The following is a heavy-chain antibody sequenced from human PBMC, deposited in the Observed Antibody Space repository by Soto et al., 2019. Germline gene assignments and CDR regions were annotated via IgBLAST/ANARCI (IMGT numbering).Heavy chain of an antibody. D-gene: IGHD6-13*01. V-gene: IGHV3-48*02. J-gene: IGHJ4*02. CDR1: GFTFSSYS. CDR2: ITSSGTTV. CDR3: ARGSSNWAYYFDF. Sequence: EVHLVESGGGLVQPGGSLRLSCAASGFTFSSYSLNWVRQAPGKGLEWVSYITSSGTTVYYADSGRGRFTISRDNAKNSLYLQMNSLRDHDTAVYYCARGSSNWAYYFDFWGQGTLVTVSS.